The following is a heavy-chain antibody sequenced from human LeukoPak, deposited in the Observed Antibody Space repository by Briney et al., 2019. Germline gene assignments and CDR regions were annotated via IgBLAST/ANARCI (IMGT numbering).Heavy chain of an antibody. CDR2: ISGSGGST. CDR3: AKASITMVRGVIIRYYFDY. J-gene: IGHJ4*02. V-gene: IGHV3-23*01. D-gene: IGHD3-10*01. Sequence: PGGSLRLSCAASGFTFSSYAMSWVRQAPGKGLEWVSAISGSGGSTYYADSVKGRFTISRDNSKHTLYLQMNSLRAEDTAVYYCAKASITMVRGVIIRYYFDYWGQGTLVTVSS. CDR1: GFTFSSYA.